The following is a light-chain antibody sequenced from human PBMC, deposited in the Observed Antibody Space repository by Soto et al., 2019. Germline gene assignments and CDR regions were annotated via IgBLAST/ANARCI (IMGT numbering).Light chain of an antibody. J-gene: IGKJ2*01. CDR3: QQSYSTPTPPT. CDR2: AAS. Sequence: DIQMTQSPSSLSASVGDRVAITCRASQSITTHVNWYQQKPGKAPKLLIYAASILQSGVPSRFSGSGSGTDFNLTISSLQPEDFATYYCQQSYSTPTPPTFGQGTKLEIK. V-gene: IGKV1-39*01. CDR1: QSITTH.